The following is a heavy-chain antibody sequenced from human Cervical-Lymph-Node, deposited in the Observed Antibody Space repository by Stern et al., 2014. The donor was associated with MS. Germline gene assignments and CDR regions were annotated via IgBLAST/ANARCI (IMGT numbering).Heavy chain of an antibody. CDR3: ARDLSTVTTGFGY. D-gene: IGHD4-17*01. J-gene: IGHJ4*02. CDR1: GFTFSTYS. Sequence: EVQLVESGGGLVKPGGSLRLSCAASGFTFSTYSMGWVRQAPGKGLEWVASISSYIYNAESLKGRFTISRDNAKNSLYLQMNSLRAEDTAVYYCARDLSTVTTGFGYWGQGTLVTVSS. V-gene: IGHV3-21*01. CDR2: ISSYI.